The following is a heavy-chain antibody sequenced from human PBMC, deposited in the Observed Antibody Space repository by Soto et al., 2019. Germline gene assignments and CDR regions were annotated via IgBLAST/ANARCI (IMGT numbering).Heavy chain of an antibody. D-gene: IGHD6-13*01. CDR1: GCTFSIYA. J-gene: IGHJ5*02. CDR3: AREIFPGIAAAGP. Sequence: ASVTVSCTASGCTFSIYAMIWVRQAPGQGLEWMGGIIPIFGTANYAQKFQGRVTITADESTSTAYMELSSLRSEDTAVYYCAREIFPGIAAAGPWGQGTLVTVSS. CDR2: IIPIFGTA. V-gene: IGHV1-69*13.